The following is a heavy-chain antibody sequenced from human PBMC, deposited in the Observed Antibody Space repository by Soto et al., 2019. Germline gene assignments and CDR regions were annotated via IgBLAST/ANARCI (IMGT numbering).Heavy chain of an antibody. Sequence: EVQLVESGGGLVQPGRSLRLSCAASGFTFDDYAMHWVRQAPGKGLEWVSGISWNSGKIGYADSVKGRITISRDNANNSLYLQMNSLSTEDRAFYYCAKEIVGARNYWGQGTLVTVSS. CDR1: GFTFDDYA. V-gene: IGHV3-9*01. J-gene: IGHJ4*02. CDR3: AKEIVGARNY. D-gene: IGHD1-26*01. CDR2: ISWNSGKI.